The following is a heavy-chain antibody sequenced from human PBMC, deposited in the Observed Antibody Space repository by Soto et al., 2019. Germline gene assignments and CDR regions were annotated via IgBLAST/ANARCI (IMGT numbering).Heavy chain of an antibody. CDR1: GFTFSRYA. D-gene: IGHD3-22*01. Sequence: GGSLRLSCAASGFTFSRYAMGWVRQAAGKGLEWVSAISGSGDDTYYVDSVKGRFTISRDNSKNTLYLQMNSLRAEDTAVYYCAKENAEYYGTSGLFDYWGQGALVTVSS. V-gene: IGHV3-23*01. J-gene: IGHJ4*02. CDR2: ISGSGDDT. CDR3: AKENAEYYGTSGLFDY.